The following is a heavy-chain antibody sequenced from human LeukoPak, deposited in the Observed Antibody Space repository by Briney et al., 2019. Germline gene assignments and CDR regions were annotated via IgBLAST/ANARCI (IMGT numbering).Heavy chain of an antibody. Sequence: SETLSLTCAVYGGSFSGYYWSWIRQPPGKGLEWIGEINHSGSTNYNPSLKSRVTISVDTSKNQFSLKLSSVTAADTAVHYCARGVFEGYTDWYFDLWGRGALVTVSS. J-gene: IGHJ2*01. CDR3: ARGVFEGYTDWYFDL. CDR2: INHSGST. V-gene: IGHV4-34*01. D-gene: IGHD5-18*01. CDR1: GGSFSGYY.